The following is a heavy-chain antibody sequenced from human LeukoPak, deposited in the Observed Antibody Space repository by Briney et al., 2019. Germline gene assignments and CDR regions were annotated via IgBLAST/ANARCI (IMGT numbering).Heavy chain of an antibody. Sequence: GASVKVSCKVSGYTLTELSMHWVRQAPGQGLEWMGWINPNSGGTNYAQKFQGRVTMTRDTSISTAYMELSSLRAEDTAVYYCARERVDIVTSVLYDAFDLWGQGTMVTVSS. CDR1: GYTLTELS. V-gene: IGHV1-2*02. J-gene: IGHJ3*01. D-gene: IGHD5-12*01. CDR3: ARERVDIVTSVLYDAFDL. CDR2: INPNSGGT.